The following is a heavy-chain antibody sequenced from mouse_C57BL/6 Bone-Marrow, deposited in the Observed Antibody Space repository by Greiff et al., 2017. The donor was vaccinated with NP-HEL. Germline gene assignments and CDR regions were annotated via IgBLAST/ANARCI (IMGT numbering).Heavy chain of an antibody. D-gene: IGHD2-4*01. CDR1: GFSLTSYA. CDR2: IWTGGGT. J-gene: IGHJ1*03. Sequence: QVQLKESGPGLVAPSQSLSITCTVSGFSLTSYAISWVRQPPGKGLEWLGVIWTGGGTNYNSALKSRLSISKDNSKSQVFLKMNSLQTDDTARYYCARKSAYDYDVPHWYFDVWGTGTTVTVSS. V-gene: IGHV2-9-1*01. CDR3: ARKSAYDYDVPHWYFDV.